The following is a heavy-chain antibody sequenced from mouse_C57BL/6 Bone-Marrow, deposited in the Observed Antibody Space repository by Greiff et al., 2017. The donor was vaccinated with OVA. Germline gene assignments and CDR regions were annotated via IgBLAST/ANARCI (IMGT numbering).Heavy chain of an antibody. D-gene: IGHD1-1*01. CDR1: GYTFTSYW. V-gene: IGHV1-53*01. J-gene: IGHJ1*03. Sequence: QVQLQQPGTELVKPGASVKLSCKASGYTFTSYWMHWVKQRPGQGLEWIGNINPSNGGTNYNEKFKSKATLTVDKSSSTAYMQLSSLTSEDSAVYDCARGRDYGFPFRYFDVWGTGTTVTVSS. CDR2: INPSNGGT. CDR3: ARGRDYGFPFRYFDV.